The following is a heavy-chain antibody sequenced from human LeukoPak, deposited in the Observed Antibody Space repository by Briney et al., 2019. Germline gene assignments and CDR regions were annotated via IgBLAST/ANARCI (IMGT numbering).Heavy chain of an antibody. J-gene: IGHJ6*02. CDR3: ARDGYGMDV. CDR1: GGSVSSGSYY. Sequence: TSETLSLTCTVSGGSVSSGSYYWSWIRQPPGKGLGWIGYIYYRGSTNYNPSLKSRVTISVDTSKNQFSLKLSSVTAADTAVYYCARDGYGMDVWGQGTTVTVSS. CDR2: IYYRGST. V-gene: IGHV4-61*01.